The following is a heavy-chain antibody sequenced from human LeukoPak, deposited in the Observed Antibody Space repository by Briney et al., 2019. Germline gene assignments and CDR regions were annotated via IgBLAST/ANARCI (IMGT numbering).Heavy chain of an antibody. CDR2: ISSSSSYI. D-gene: IGHD3-10*01. J-gene: IGHJ3*02. V-gene: IGHV3-21*01. CDR1: GFTFSSYS. Sequence: GGSLRLSCAASGFTFSSYSMNWVRQAPGKGLEWVSSISSSSSYIYYADSVKGRFTISRDNAKNSLYLQMNGLRAEDTAVYYCARVSGNDAFDIWGQGTMVTVSS. CDR3: ARVSGNDAFDI.